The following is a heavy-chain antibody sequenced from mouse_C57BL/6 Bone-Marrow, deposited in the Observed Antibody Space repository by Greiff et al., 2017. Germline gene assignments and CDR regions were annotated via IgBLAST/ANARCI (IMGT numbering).Heavy chain of an antibody. CDR3: ARITTGGAPFDY. CDR2: ISDGGSYT. V-gene: IGHV5-4*03. CDR1: GFTFSSYA. Sequence: EVKLVESGGGLVKPGGSLKLSCAASGFTFSSYAMSWVRQTPEKRLEWVATISDGGSYTYYPDKVKGRLTLSRDNAKNNLYLQMSHLKSEDTAMYDCARITTGGAPFDYWGQGKTLTVSA. D-gene: IGHD1-1*01. J-gene: IGHJ2*01.